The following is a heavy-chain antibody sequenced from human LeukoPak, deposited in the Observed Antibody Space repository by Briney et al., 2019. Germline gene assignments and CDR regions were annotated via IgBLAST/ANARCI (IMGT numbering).Heavy chain of an antibody. CDR2: ISYDGSNK. Sequence: GGSLRLSCAASGFTFSSYGMHWVRQAPGKGLEWVAVISYDGSNKYYADSVKGRFTISRDNSKNTLYLQMNSLRAEDTAVYYCARDSLKWFLRGTRYWGQGTLVTVSS. J-gene: IGHJ4*02. CDR1: GFTFSSYG. V-gene: IGHV3-30*19. D-gene: IGHD3-22*01. CDR3: ARDSLKWFLRGTRY.